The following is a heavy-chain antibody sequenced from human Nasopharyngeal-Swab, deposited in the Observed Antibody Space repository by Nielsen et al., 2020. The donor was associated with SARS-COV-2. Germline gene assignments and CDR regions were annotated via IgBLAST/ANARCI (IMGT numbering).Heavy chain of an antibody. CDR3: ARGPYWYFDL. CDR2: IYSGGST. Sequence: GESLKISCAASGFTVSGNYMSWVRQAPGKGLEWVSVIYSGGSTYYADSVKGRFTISRHNSKNTLYLQMNSLRAEDTAVYYCARGPYWYFDLWGRGTLVTVSS. J-gene: IGHJ2*01. V-gene: IGHV3-53*04. CDR1: GFTVSGNY.